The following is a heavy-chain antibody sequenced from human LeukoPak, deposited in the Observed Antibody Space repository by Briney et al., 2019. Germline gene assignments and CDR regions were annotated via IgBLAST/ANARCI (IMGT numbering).Heavy chain of an antibody. CDR2: INDDGSQK. D-gene: IGHD1-1*01. CDR3: ARGWKTSRGFDF. CDR1: GFTFSDYW. V-gene: IGHV3-7*01. J-gene: IGHJ4*02. Sequence: GGSLRLSCAASGFTFSDYWMNWVRQAPGKGLEWVAHINDDGSQKYYVDSVKGRFTASRDNAKNSVYLQMSSLRAEDTAVYYCARGWKTSRGFDFWGQGTRVTVS.